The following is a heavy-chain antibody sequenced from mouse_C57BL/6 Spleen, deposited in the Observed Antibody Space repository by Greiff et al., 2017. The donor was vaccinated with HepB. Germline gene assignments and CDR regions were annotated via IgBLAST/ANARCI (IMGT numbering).Heavy chain of an antibody. CDR3: TRVNYDYAMDY. D-gene: IGHD2-1*01. J-gene: IGHJ4*01. CDR2: ISSGGDYI. CDR1: GFTFSSYA. Sequence: EVQVVESGEGLVKPGGSLKLSCAASGFTFSSYAMSWVRQTPEKRLEWVAYISSGGDYIYYADTVKGRFTISRDNARNTLYLQMSSLKSEDTAMYYCTRVNYDYAMDYWGQGTSVTVSS. V-gene: IGHV5-9-1*02.